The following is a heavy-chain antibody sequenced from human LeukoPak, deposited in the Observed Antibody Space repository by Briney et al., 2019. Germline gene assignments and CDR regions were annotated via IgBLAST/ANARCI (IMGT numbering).Heavy chain of an antibody. D-gene: IGHD3-10*01. CDR2: ISGSGGST. J-gene: IGHJ4*02. Sequence: PGGSLRLSCAASGFTFSSYAMSWVRQAPGKGLEWVSAISGSGGSTYYADSVKGRFTISRDNSKNTLYLQMNSLRAEDTAVYYCAKLITMVRRVIVGYFDYWGQGTLVTVSS. CDR3: AKLITMVRRVIVGYFDY. V-gene: IGHV3-23*01. CDR1: GFTFSSYA.